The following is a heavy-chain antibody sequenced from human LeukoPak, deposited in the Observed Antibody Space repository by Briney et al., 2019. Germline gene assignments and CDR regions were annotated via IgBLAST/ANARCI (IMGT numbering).Heavy chain of an antibody. J-gene: IGHJ6*02. V-gene: IGHV5-51*01. CDR3: AMPYCSSTSCSV. D-gene: IGHD2-2*01. CDR2: IYPGDSDT. CDR1: GYSFSSYW. Sequence: GASLKIYCKGSGYSFSSYWIGWVRQMPGKGLEWMGIIYPGDSDTRYSPSFQGQVTISADKSISTAYLQWSSLKASDTAVYYCAMPYCSSTSCSVWGQGTTVTVSS.